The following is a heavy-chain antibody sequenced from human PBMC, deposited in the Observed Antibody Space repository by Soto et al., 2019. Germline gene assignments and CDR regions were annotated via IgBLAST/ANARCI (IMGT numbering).Heavy chain of an antibody. CDR3: ARENTYYDFWSGRATHNWFDP. V-gene: IGHV4-59*01. CDR1: GGSISSYY. D-gene: IGHD3-3*01. Sequence: PSETLSLTCTVSGGSISSYYWSWIRQPPGKGLEWIGYIYYSGSTNYNPYLKSRVTISVDTSKNQFSLKLSSVTAADTAVYYCARENTYYDFWSGRATHNWFDPWGQGTLVTVSS. J-gene: IGHJ5*02. CDR2: IYYSGST.